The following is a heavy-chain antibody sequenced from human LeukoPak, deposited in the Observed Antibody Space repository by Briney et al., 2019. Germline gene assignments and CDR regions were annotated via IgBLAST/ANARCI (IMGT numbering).Heavy chain of an antibody. CDR3: ARDPAGMTVSGVAEYNYGMDV. V-gene: IGHV3-53*01. J-gene: IGHJ6*02. Sequence: GGSLRLSCAASGFTVSSNFMSWVRQAPGKGLEWVSFIYSGGSTYYADSVKGRFTISRDNSKNTLYLQMNSLRAEDTAVYYCARDPAGMTVSGVAEYNYGMDVWGQGTTVTVSS. CDR2: IYSGGST. CDR1: GFTVSSNF. D-gene: IGHD3-3*01.